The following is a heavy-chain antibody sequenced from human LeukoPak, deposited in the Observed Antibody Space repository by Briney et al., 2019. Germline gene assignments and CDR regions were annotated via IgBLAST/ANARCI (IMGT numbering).Heavy chain of an antibody. J-gene: IGHJ4*02. CDR2: ISSSGSTI. CDR3: ARQRYSSSWYYFDY. Sequence: GGSLRLSCAASGFTFSSYETNWVRQAPGRGLEWVSYISSSGSTIYYADSVKGRFTISRDNAKNSLYLQMNSLRAEDTAVYYCARQRYSSSWYYFDYWGQGTLVTVSS. CDR1: GFTFSSYE. D-gene: IGHD6-13*01. V-gene: IGHV3-48*03.